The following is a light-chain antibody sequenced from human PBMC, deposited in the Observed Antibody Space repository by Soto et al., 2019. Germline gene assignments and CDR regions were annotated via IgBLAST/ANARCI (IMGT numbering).Light chain of an antibody. V-gene: IGLV2-14*01. CDR2: DVS. Sequence: QSVLPQPASVSGSPGKSIPFSCPGTRSDVGGYNYVSWYQQHPGKAPKLMIYDVSNRPSGVSNRFSGSKSGNTASLTISGLQAEDEADYYCSSYTSSSTLLYVFGTGTKVTVL. CDR3: SSYTSSSTLLYV. CDR1: RSDVGGYNY. J-gene: IGLJ1*01.